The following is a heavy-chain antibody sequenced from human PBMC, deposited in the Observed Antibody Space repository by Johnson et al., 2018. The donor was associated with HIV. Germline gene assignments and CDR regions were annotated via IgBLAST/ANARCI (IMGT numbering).Heavy chain of an antibody. D-gene: IGHD4-23*01. CDR3: AKDRGRREAVVTGAFDI. CDR1: GFTFSSYG. J-gene: IGHJ3*02. CDR2: IWYDGRNK. Sequence: VQLVESGGGVVQPGRSLRLSCAASGFTFSSYGMHRVRQAPGKGLEWVAVIWYDGRNKYYADSVKGRFTISRDNSKNTLYLQMNSLIAEDTAVYYCAKDRGRREAVVTGAFDIWGQGTMVTFSS. V-gene: IGHV3-33*06.